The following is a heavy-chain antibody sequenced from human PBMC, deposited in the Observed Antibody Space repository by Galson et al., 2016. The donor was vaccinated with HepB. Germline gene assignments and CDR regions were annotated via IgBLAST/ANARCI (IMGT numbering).Heavy chain of an antibody. CDR2: VSTDNVTR. CDR3: ARVRGTVAFKYYYGMDV. V-gene: IGHV1-18*01. J-gene: IGHJ6*02. Sequence: SVKVSCKASGDTFISYGITWVRQAPGQGLEWLGWVSTDNVTRKYEQKFQGRVTMTTDTSTSTAYMELRSLRSDDTAVYYCARVRGTVAFKYYYGMDVWGQGTTVTVSS. D-gene: IGHD3-10*01. CDR1: GDTFISYG.